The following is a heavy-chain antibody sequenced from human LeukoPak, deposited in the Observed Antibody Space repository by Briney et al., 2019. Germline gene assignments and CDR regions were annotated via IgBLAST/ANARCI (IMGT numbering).Heavy chain of an antibody. CDR2: TYHSGST. J-gene: IGHJ3*02. Sequence: SETLSLTCAVSGGSISSGGYSWSWIRQPPGKGLEWIGYTYHSGSTYYNPSLKSRVTISVDRSKNQFSLKLSSVTAADTAVYYCARTYYYGSGSDAFDTWGQGTMVTVSS. D-gene: IGHD3-10*01. CDR1: GGSISSGGYS. CDR3: ARTYYYGSGSDAFDT. V-gene: IGHV4-30-2*01.